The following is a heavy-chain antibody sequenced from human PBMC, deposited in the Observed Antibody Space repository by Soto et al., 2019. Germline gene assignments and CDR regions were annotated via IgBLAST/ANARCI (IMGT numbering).Heavy chain of an antibody. V-gene: IGHV4-59*12. Sequence: PSETLSLTCTVSGGSISSYYWSWIRQPPGKGLEWIGYIYYSGSSNYNPSLKSRVTISVDTSKNQFSLKLNSVTAADTAVYYCARQSGYSSSGSHPYNWFDPWGQAILVTVSS. CDR2: IYYSGSS. CDR3: ARQSGYSSSGSHPYNWFDP. D-gene: IGHD6-13*01. J-gene: IGHJ5*02. CDR1: GGSISSYY.